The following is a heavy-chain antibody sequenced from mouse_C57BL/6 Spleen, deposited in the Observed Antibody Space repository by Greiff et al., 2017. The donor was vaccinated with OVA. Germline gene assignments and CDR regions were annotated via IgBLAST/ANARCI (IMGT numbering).Heavy chain of an antibody. D-gene: IGHD1-1*01. Sequence: EVQLQESGPGLVKPSQSLSLTCSVTGYSITSGYYWNWIRQFPGNKLEWMGYISYDGSNNYNPSLKNRISITRDTSKNQFFLKLNSVTTEDTATYYCARDITTVVEGAWFAYWGQGTLVTVSA. CDR2: ISYDGSN. V-gene: IGHV3-6*01. CDR3: ARDITTVVEGAWFAY. J-gene: IGHJ3*01. CDR1: GYSITSGYY.